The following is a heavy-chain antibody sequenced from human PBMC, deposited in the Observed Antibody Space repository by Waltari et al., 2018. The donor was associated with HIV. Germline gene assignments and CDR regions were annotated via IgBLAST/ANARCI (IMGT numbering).Heavy chain of an antibody. V-gene: IGHV3-30*18. J-gene: IGHJ6*02. CDR3: AKEETRVYSSSSYYYYYGMDV. CDR1: RFIFSSYG. CDR2: ISYDGRNK. Sequence: QVQLVESGGGVVQPGRSLRLSCAASRFIFSSYGMHWVRQAHGKGLDWVAVISYDGRNKYYADSVKGRFTISRDNSKNMLYLQINSLRAEDTAVYYCAKEETRVYSSSSYYYYYGMDVWGQGTTVTVSS. D-gene: IGHD6-13*01.